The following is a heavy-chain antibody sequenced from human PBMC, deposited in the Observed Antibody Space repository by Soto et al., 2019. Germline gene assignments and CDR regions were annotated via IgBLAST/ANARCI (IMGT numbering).Heavy chain of an antibody. V-gene: IGHV4-59*08. CDR1: GGAISSYY. Sequence: SETLSLTCTVSGGAISSYYWNWIRQPPGKGLERIGNIYYRGSTNYNPSLKSRVTISIDTSKNQFSLKLSSVTAADTAVYYCAGGIGITMIVVVITRDGAFDIWGQGTMVT. D-gene: IGHD3-22*01. CDR2: IYYRGST. J-gene: IGHJ3*02. CDR3: AGGIGITMIVVVITRDGAFDI.